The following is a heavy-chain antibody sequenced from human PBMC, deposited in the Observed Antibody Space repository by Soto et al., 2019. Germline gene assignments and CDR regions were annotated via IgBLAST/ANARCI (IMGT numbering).Heavy chain of an antibody. V-gene: IGHV4-34*01. J-gene: IGHJ4*02. Sequence: QVQLQQWGAGLLKPSETLSLTCAVYGGSFSGYYWSWIRQPPGKGLEWIGEINHSGSTNYNPSLMRRVPISVDRSHSQCSPKLSSGTAADPAVYCCTRGGYGETDYWGQATLVTVSS. D-gene: IGHD4-17*01. CDR3: TRGGYGETDY. CDR1: GGSFSGYY. CDR2: INHSGST.